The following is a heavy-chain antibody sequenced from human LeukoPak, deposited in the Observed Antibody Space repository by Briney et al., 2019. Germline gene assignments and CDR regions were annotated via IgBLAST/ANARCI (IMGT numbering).Heavy chain of an antibody. D-gene: IGHD3-22*01. CDR2: IYYSGST. V-gene: IGHV4-59*12. J-gene: IGHJ4*02. CDR1: GGSISSYY. Sequence: SETLSLTCTVSGGSISSYYWGWIRQPPGKGLEWIGYIYYSGSTNYNPSLKSRVTISVDTSKNQFSLKLSSVTAADTAVYYCARGADSSAYSYGYWGQGTLVTVSS. CDR3: ARGADSSAYSYGY.